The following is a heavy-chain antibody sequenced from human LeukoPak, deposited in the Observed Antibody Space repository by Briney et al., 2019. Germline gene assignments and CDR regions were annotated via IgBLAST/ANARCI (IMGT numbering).Heavy chain of an antibody. Sequence: GRSLRLSCAASGFTFSSYGMRWVRQAPGKGLEWVAVISYDGSNKYYADSVKGRFTISRDNAKNSLYLQMNSLRAEDTAVYYCARDRVVYYDSSGRPGSDYGMDVWGQGTTVTVSS. D-gene: IGHD3-22*01. CDR1: GFTFSSYG. CDR3: ARDRVVYYDSSGRPGSDYGMDV. V-gene: IGHV3-30*03. CDR2: ISYDGSNK. J-gene: IGHJ6*02.